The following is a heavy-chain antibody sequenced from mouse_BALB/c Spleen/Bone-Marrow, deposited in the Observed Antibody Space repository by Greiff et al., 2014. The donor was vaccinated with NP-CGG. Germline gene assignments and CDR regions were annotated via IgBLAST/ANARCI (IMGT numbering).Heavy chain of an antibody. V-gene: IGHV1S135*01. CDR1: GYSFTGYN. CDR3: ARSLLRRDALDY. D-gene: IGHD2-12*01. J-gene: IGHJ4*01. Sequence: LEESGPELEKPGASVRISCKASGYSFTGYNINWVRQSNGKSLEWIGYIDPYSGGTSYYQRFKDRATLTVDKSSGTAYMQLKSLTSEDSAVYYCARSLLRRDALDYWGQGTSVTVSS. CDR2: IDPYSGGT.